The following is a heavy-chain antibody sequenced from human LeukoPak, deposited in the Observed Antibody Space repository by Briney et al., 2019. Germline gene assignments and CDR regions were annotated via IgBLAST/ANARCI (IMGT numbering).Heavy chain of an antibody. CDR2: MHYSGST. J-gene: IGHJ5*02. Sequence: SETLSLTCTVSGGSISSYYRSWIRHPPGKGLERIGYMHYSGSTNYDPSLKSRVTISVDTSKNQFSLKLSSVTAADTAVYYCARGGIGSHYDFWSGYYSGSRTFDPWGQGTLVTVSS. V-gene: IGHV4-59*01. D-gene: IGHD3-3*01. CDR3: ARGGIGSHYDFWSGYYSGSRTFDP. CDR1: GGSISSYY.